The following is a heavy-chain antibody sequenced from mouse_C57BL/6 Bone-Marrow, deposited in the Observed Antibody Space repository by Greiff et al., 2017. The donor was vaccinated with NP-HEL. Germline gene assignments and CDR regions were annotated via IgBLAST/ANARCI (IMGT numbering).Heavy chain of an antibody. CDR3: AREDYYGTPFDY. D-gene: IGHD1-1*01. J-gene: IGHJ2*01. CDR2: IDPSDSYT. CDR1: GYTFTSYW. Sequence: QVQLQQPGAELVMPGASVKLSCKASGYTFTSYWMHWVKQRPGQGLEWIGEIDPSDSYTNYNQKFKGKATLTVDKSSSTAYMQLSSLTSDDSAVYYCAREDYYGTPFDYWGQGTTLTVSS. V-gene: IGHV1-69*01.